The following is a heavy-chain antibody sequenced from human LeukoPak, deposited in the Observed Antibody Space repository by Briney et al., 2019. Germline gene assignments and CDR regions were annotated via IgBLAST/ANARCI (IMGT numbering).Heavy chain of an antibody. CDR1: GFTFSSYE. V-gene: IGHV3-48*03. D-gene: IGHD6-13*01. J-gene: IGHJ4*02. Sequence: PGGSLRLSCAASGFTFSSYEMNWVRQAPGKGLEWVSYISGRGTTIYYADFVKGGFTISRDNAKNSLYLQMNSLRAEDTALYYCARGARDSGSWYDYWGQGTLVTVSS. CDR2: ISGRGTTI. CDR3: ARGARDSGSWYDY.